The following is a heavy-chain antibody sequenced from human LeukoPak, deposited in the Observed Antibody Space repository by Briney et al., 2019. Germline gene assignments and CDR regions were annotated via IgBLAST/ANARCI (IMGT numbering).Heavy chain of an antibody. CDR1: GGTFSSYA. V-gene: IGHV1-69*05. CDR2: IIPIFGTA. CDR3: ASLSRGSSSWYGKYNWFDP. D-gene: IGHD6-13*01. J-gene: IGHJ5*02. Sequence: SVKVSCKASGGTFSSYAISWVRQAPGQGLEWMGGIIPIFGTANYAQKFQGRATITTDESTSTAYMELSSLRSEDTAVYYCASLSRGSSSWYGKYNWFDPWGQGTLVTVSS.